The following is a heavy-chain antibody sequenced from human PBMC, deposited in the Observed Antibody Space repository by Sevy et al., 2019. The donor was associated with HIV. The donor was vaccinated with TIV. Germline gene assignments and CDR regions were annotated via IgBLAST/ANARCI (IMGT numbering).Heavy chain of an antibody. V-gene: IGHV3-33*06. Sequence: GGSLRLSCAASGFTFSSYGMHWVRQAPGKGLEWVAAIWFDGSNKYYEDSVKGRFTIFRDNSKNTLYLQMNSLRAEDTAVYYCAKDREGDGYNLSIRPYYFDYWGQGTLVTVSS. J-gene: IGHJ4*02. CDR2: IWFDGSNK. D-gene: IGHD5-12*01. CDR1: GFTFSSYG. CDR3: AKDREGDGYNLSIRPYYFDY.